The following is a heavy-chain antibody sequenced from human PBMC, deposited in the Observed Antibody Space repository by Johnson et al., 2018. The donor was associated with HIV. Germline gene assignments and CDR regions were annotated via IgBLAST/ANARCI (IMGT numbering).Heavy chain of an antibody. D-gene: IGHD3-3*01. J-gene: IGHJ3*02. Sequence: VHLVESGGDLVQRGRSLKLSCASSGFTSSNYDIHRVRQAPGKGLEWVSTTGTAGYTYSAGSVKGRFPVSRENAKNSLYLQMNSLRAGDTAVYYCARGGSRTTIFGVDINLGGFDIWGQGTRVTVSS. CDR2: TGTAGYT. V-gene: IGHV3-13*01. CDR1: GFTSSNYD. CDR3: ARGGSRTTIFGVDINLGGFDI.